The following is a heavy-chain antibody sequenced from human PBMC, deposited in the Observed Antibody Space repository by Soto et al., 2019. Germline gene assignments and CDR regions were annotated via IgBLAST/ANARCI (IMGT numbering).Heavy chain of an antibody. D-gene: IGHD4-17*01. CDR2: INHSGST. Sequence: QVQLQQWGAGLLKPSETLSLTCAVYGGSFSGYYWSWIRQPPGKGLEWIGEINHSGSTNYNPSLKSRVIISVDTSKNQFSLKLSSVTAADTAVYYCAREIYGDYRIDYWGQGTLVTVSS. CDR3: AREIYGDYRIDY. V-gene: IGHV4-34*01. J-gene: IGHJ4*02. CDR1: GGSFSGYY.